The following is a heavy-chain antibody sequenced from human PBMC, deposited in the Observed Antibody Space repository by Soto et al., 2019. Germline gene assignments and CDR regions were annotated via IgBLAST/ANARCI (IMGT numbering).Heavy chain of an antibody. V-gene: IGHV4-59*01. CDR3: ATFRRNYFDN. Sequence: SETLSLTCTVSGDSISGFYWSWIRQPPGKGLEWIGYINHAGSTYYSPSLQSRVTISLDSSKNQFSLILTSVIAAGTAVYFCATFRRNYFDNWGQGTLVTVPS. CDR2: INHAGST. J-gene: IGHJ4*02. CDR1: GDSISGFY. D-gene: IGHD3-16*01.